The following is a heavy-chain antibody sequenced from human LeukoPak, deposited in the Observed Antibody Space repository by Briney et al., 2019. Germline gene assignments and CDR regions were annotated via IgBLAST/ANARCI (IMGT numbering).Heavy chain of an antibody. CDR3: AKDRSHCSGGSCYWGHLDY. CDR1: GFTFSSYA. J-gene: IGHJ4*02. Sequence: GGSLRLSCAASGFTFSSYAMHWVRQAPGKGLEWVAVISYDGSNKYYADSVKGRFTISRDNSKNTLYLQMNSLRGEDTAVYYCAKDRSHCSGGSCYWGHLDYWGQGTLVTVSS. CDR2: ISYDGSNK. V-gene: IGHV3-30*04. D-gene: IGHD2-15*01.